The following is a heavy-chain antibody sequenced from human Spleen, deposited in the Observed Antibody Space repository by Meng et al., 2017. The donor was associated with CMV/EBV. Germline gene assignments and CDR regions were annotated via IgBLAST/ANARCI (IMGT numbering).Heavy chain of an antibody. CDR3: ARARFDY. Sequence: SETLSLTCTVSGYSISSGYYWGWVRQPPGKGLEWIGSIYHSGSTYYNPSLKSRVTISVDTSKNQFSLKLSSVTAADTAVYYCARARFDYWGQGTLVTVSS. CDR1: GYSISSGYY. J-gene: IGHJ4*02. V-gene: IGHV4-38-2*02. CDR2: IYHSGST.